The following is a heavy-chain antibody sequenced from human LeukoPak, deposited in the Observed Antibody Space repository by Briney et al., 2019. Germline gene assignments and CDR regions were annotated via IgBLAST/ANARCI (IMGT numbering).Heavy chain of an antibody. CDR2: ISYDGSNK. CDR3: VGVRFLEWLGDAFDI. V-gene: IGHV3-30-3*01. D-gene: IGHD3-3*01. J-gene: IGHJ3*02. Sequence: GGSLRLSCAASGFTFSSYAMHWVRQAPGKGLEWVAVISYDGSNKYYADSVKGRSTISRDNSKNTLYLQMNSLRAEDTAVYYCVGVRFLEWLGDAFDIWGQGTMVTVSS. CDR1: GFTFSSYA.